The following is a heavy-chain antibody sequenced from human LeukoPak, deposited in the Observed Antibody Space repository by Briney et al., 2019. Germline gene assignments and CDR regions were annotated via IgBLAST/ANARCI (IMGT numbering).Heavy chain of an antibody. D-gene: IGHD2-15*01. Sequence: SVKVSCKASGGTFSSYAISWVRQAPGQGREWMGGIIPIFGTANYAQKFQGRVTITADESTSTAYMGLSSLRSEDTAVYYCARSLSYCSGGSCYSGPWGQGTLVTVSS. CDR2: IIPIFGTA. CDR3: ARSLSYCSGGSCYSGP. V-gene: IGHV1-69*13. J-gene: IGHJ5*02. CDR1: GGTFSSYA.